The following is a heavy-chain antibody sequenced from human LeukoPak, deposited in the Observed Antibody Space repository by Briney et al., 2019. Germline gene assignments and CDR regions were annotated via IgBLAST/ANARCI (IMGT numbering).Heavy chain of an antibody. D-gene: IGHD3-10*01. V-gene: IGHV4-59*08. CDR1: GGSIRGYY. CDR2: IYYGGST. CDR3: ARHEFDSGSLPYFDY. J-gene: IGHJ4*02. Sequence: SETLSLTCTVSGGSIRGYYWSWIRQPPAKGLEWIGYIYYGGSTNYNPSLKSRVTISVDTSKNQFSLKLSAVTAADTAVYYCARHEFDSGSLPYFDYWGQGILVTVSS.